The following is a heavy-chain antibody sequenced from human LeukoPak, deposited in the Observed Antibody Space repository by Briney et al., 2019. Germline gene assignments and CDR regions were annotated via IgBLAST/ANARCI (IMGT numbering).Heavy chain of an antibody. V-gene: IGHV3-13*01. D-gene: IGHD3-16*01. CDR2: IGTAGDT. J-gene: IGHJ3*02. CDR1: GSTFSSYD. CDR3: ARAEGDDAFDI. Sequence: PGGSLRLSCAASGSTFSSYDMHWVRQATGKGLEWVSAIGTAGDTYYPGSVKGRFTISRENAKNSLYLQMNSLRAGDTAVYYCARAEGDDAFDIWGQGTMVTVSS.